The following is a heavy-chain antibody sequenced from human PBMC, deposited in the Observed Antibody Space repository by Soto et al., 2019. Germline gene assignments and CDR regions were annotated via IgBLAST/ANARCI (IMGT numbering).Heavy chain of an antibody. CDR3: ARGVGSGTYYNQYNWFDP. Sequence: ASVKVSCKASGYTFTNYGISWVRQAPGQGLEWMGWINTYNGNTNHAQKLQGRVTMTTDASTSTAYMELRSLRSDDTAVYYCARGVGSGTYYNQYNWFDPWGQGTLVTVSS. V-gene: IGHV1-18*01. D-gene: IGHD3-10*01. CDR2: INTYNGNT. J-gene: IGHJ5*02. CDR1: GYTFTNYG.